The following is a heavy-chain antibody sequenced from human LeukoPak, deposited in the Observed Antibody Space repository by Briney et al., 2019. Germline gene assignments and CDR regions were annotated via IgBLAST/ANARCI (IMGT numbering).Heavy chain of an antibody. CDR1: GDSISSYY. CDR2: IYTSENT. V-gene: IGHV4-4*07. Sequence: SETLSLTCTVSGDSISSYYWSWIRQPAGKGLEWIGRIYTSENTNYNPSLKSRVTMSVDRSKNQFSLKLSSVTAADTAVYCCARERGYCFDPWGQGMLVTVSS. J-gene: IGHJ5*02. D-gene: IGHD3-3*01. CDR3: ARERGYCFDP.